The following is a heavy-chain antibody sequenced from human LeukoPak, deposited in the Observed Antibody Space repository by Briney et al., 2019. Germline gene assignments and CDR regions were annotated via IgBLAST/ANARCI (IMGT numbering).Heavy chain of an antibody. D-gene: IGHD3-10*01. Sequence: GESLKISCKGSAYRFTSYWISWVHQMPGKGLEWMGRIDPSDSYTNYSPSFQGHVTISADKSISTAYLQWSSLKASDTAMYYCARHGVRGDNYGMDVWGKGATVTVSS. CDR2: IDPSDSYT. CDR3: ARHGVRGDNYGMDV. J-gene: IGHJ6*04. V-gene: IGHV5-10-1*01. CDR1: AYRFTSYW.